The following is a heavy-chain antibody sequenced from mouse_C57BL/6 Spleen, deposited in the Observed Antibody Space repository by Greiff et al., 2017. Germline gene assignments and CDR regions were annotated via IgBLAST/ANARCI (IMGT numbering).Heavy chain of an antibody. D-gene: IGHD1-1*01. Sequence: EVQLVESGGGLVKPGGSLKLSCAASGFTFSSYAMSWVRQTPEKRLEWVATISDGGSYTYYPDNVKGRFTISRDNAKNNLYLQMSHLKSEDTAMYYCARDHYYGSSYEFAYGGQGTLVTVSA. J-gene: IGHJ3*01. CDR1: GFTFSSYA. CDR2: ISDGGSYT. CDR3: ARDHYYGSSYEFAY. V-gene: IGHV5-4*01.